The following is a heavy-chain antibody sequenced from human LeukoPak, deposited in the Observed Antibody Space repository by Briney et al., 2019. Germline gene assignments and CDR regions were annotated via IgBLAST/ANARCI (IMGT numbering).Heavy chain of an antibody. CDR1: GCTFSSYA. CDR3: ARGPAAPTSFDY. J-gene: IGHJ4*02. V-gene: IGHV1-69*05. D-gene: IGHD2-2*01. CDR2: IIPIFGTA. Sequence: ASVNVSCKASGCTFSSYAISWVRQAPGQGLEWMGGIIPIFGTANYAQKFQGRVTITTDESTSTAYMELSSLRSEDTAVYYCARGPAAPTSFDYWGQGTLVTVSS.